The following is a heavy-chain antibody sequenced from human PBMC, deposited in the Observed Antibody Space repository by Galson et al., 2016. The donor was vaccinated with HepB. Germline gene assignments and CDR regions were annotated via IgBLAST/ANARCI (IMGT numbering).Heavy chain of an antibody. D-gene: IGHD3-10*01. CDR3: ARGRITLGRGEAYYFDY. CDR2: ISYDGSND. CDR1: GFTFSSYA. J-gene: IGHJ4*02. V-gene: IGHV3-30-3*01. Sequence: SLRLSCAASGFTFSSYAIHWVRQAPGKGLEWVSFISYDGSNDYYADSVKGRFTISRDNSKNTLSLQMNSLRPEDTAVYYCARGRITLGRGEAYYFDYWGQGTLVTVSS.